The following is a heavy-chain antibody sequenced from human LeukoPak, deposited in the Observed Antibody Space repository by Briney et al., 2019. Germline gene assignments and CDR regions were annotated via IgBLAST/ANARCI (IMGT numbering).Heavy chain of an antibody. D-gene: IGHD3-22*01. Sequence: GSLRLSCAASGFTFSSYEMNWVRQAPGKGLEWVANIKEDGSEKYYVDSVKGRFTISRDNAKNSLSLQVNSLSAEDTAVYYCARSRSGYYEDYWGQGTLVTVSS. V-gene: IGHV3-7*01. CDR3: ARSRSGYYEDY. CDR2: IKEDGSEK. J-gene: IGHJ4*02. CDR1: GFTFSSYE.